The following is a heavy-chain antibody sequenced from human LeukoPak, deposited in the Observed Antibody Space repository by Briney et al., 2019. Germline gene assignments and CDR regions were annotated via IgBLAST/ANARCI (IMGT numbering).Heavy chain of an antibody. Sequence: GGSLRLSCSASGFTFSSYAMYWVRQAPGKGLEYVSAISSNGGSTYYADSVKGRFTISRDNSKNTLYLQMSSLRAEDTAVYYCVKVGKYCSSTSCYVRHYYFDYWGQGTLVTVSS. J-gene: IGHJ4*02. CDR1: GFTFSSYA. V-gene: IGHV3-64D*06. CDR2: ISSNGGST. CDR3: VKVGKYCSSTSCYVRHYYFDY. D-gene: IGHD2-2*01.